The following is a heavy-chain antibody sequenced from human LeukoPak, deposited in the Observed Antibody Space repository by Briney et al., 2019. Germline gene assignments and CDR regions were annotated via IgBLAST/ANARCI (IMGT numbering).Heavy chain of an antibody. CDR1: GGSISSSSYY. Sequence: SETLSLTCTVSGGSISSSSYYWGWIRQPPGKGLEWIGSIYYSGSTYYNPSLKSRVTISVDTSKNQFSLKLSSVTAADTAVYYCARHEYCSGGSCDDYWGQGTLVTVSS. V-gene: IGHV4-39*01. CDR2: IYYSGST. D-gene: IGHD2-15*01. J-gene: IGHJ4*02. CDR3: ARHEYCSGGSCDDY.